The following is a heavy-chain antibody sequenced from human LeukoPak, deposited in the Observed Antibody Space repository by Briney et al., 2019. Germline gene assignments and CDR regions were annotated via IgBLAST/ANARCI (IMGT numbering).Heavy chain of an antibody. CDR3: AKAMKIPRLLWFGEDYYYYGMDV. Sequence: GGSLRLSCAASGFTFSSYGMHWVRQAPGKGLEWVAFIRYDGSNKYYADSVKGRFTISRDNSKNTLYLQMNSLRAEDTAVYYCAKAMKIPRLLWFGEDYYYYGMDVWGQGTTVTVSS. J-gene: IGHJ6*02. D-gene: IGHD3-10*01. V-gene: IGHV3-30*02. CDR1: GFTFSSYG. CDR2: IRYDGSNK.